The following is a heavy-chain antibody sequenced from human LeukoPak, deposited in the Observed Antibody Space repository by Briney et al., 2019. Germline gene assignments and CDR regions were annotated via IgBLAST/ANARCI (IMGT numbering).Heavy chain of an antibody. CDR1: GFTFSSYA. V-gene: IGHV3-23*01. Sequence: GGSLRLSCAASGFTFSSYAMSWVRQAPGKGLEWVSAISGSGGSTYYADSVKGRFTISRDNSKNTLYLQMNSLRAEDTAVYYCAKGRYCSGGSCSYSYVMDVWGQGTTVTVSS. CDR2: ISGSGGST. CDR3: AKGRYCSGGSCSYSYVMDV. D-gene: IGHD2-15*01. J-gene: IGHJ6*02.